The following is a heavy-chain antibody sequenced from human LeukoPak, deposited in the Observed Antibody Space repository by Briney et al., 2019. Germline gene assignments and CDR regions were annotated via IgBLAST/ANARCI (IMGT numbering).Heavy chain of an antibody. D-gene: IGHD3-10*01. J-gene: IGHJ4*02. CDR3: ARDLWF. CDR1: GFTFSTYA. V-gene: IGHV3-23*01. Sequence: GGSLRLSCAASGFTFSTYATSWVRQAPGKGLEWVSAVRGSGTDTYYADSVKGRFTISRDNSKNTLYLQMNSLRAEDTAVYYCARDLWFWGQGTLVTVSS. CDR2: VRGSGTDT.